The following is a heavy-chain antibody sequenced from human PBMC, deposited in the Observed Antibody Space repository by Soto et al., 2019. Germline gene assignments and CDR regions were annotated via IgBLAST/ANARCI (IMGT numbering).Heavy chain of an antibody. CDR3: TRGVYDSSDYLAY. J-gene: IGHJ4*02. D-gene: IGHD3-22*01. CDR1: GYSFTSYG. V-gene: IGHV1-18*04. Sequence: GAAVKVSCKASGYSFTSYGINWVRQAPGQGLEWMGWISVYNGNTNYAQKFQGRVTMTTDTSTTTAYMELRYLRSDDTAVYFCTRGVYDSSDYLAYWGQGTLVTVSS. CDR2: ISVYNGNT.